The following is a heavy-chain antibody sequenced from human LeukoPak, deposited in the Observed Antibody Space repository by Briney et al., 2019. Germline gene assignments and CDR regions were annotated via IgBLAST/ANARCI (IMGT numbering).Heavy chain of an antibody. CDR1: GYSISSGYY. J-gene: IGHJ4*02. CDR3: ARAYGDYGY. D-gene: IGHD4-17*01. Sequence: SETLSLTCTVSGYSISSGYYWGGGRQPPGKGVEWIGSFYHGGSTYYNSSLKSRVTISVDTSKNQFSLKVSSVTAADTAVYYCARAYGDYGYWGQGTLVTVSS. CDR2: FYHGGST. V-gene: IGHV4-38-2*02.